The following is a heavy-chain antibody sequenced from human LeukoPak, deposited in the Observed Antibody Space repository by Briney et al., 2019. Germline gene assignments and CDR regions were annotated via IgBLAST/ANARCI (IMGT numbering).Heavy chain of an antibody. Sequence: ASVKVSCKASGYTFTGYYMHWVRQAPGQGLEWMGWINPNSGGTNYAQKFQGRVTMTRDTSISTAYMELSSLRSEDTAVYYCAREKHGGGRQHSSGWSKHAFDIWGQGTMVTVSS. CDR3: AREKHGGGRQHSSGWSKHAFDI. V-gene: IGHV1-2*02. CDR1: GYTFTGYY. D-gene: IGHD6-19*01. CDR2: INPNSGGT. J-gene: IGHJ3*02.